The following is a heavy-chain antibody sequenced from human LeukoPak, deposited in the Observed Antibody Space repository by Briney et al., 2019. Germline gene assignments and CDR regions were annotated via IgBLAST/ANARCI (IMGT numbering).Heavy chain of an antibody. CDR1: GGSISSGSYY. D-gene: IGHD4-23*01. Sequence: SETLSLTCTVSGGSISSGSYYWSWIRQPAGKGLEWIGRIYTSGSTNYNPSLKSRVTTSVDTSKNQFSLKLSSVTAADTAVYYCARSMTTVVTPYLVFEGDDYWGQGTLVTVSS. CDR3: ARSMTTVVTPYLVFEGDDY. V-gene: IGHV4-61*02. J-gene: IGHJ4*02. CDR2: IYTSGST.